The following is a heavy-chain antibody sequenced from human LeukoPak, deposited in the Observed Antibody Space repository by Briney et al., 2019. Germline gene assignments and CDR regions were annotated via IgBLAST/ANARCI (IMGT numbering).Heavy chain of an antibody. D-gene: IGHD3-10*01. J-gene: IGHJ4*02. CDR2: IKSKTDGGTT. V-gene: IGHV3-15*01. CDR3: AKVPHYYYGSGSYQFDY. CDR1: GFTFSNAW. Sequence: GGSLRLSCAASGFTFSNAWMSWVRQAPGKGLEWVGRIKSKTDGGTTDYAAPVKGRFTISRDNSKNTLFLQMNSLRAEDTAVYYCAKVPHYYYGSGSYQFDYWGQGTLVAVSS.